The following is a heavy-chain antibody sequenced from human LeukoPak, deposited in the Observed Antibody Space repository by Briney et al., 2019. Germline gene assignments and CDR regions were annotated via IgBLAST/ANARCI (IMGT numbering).Heavy chain of an antibody. D-gene: IGHD1-26*01. CDR3: ASLFSSGSYRWDFDY. Sequence: PSETLSLTCTVSGGSISSGGYCWSWIRQHPGKGLEWIGYIYYSGSTYYNPSLKSRVTISVDTSKNQFSLKLSSVTAADTAVYYCASLFSSGSYRWDFDYWGQGTLVTVSS. CDR2: IYYSGST. CDR1: GGSISSGGYC. V-gene: IGHV4-31*03. J-gene: IGHJ4*02.